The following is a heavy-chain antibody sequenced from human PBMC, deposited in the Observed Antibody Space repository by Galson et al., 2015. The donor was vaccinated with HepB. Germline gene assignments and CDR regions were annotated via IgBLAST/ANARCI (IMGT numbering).Heavy chain of an antibody. CDR1: GGSISSDDRY. D-gene: IGHD2-2*01. CDR3: ATDSRYCSATRCSKY. V-gene: IGHV4-30-4*01. CDR2: IYYSGST. J-gene: IGHJ6*04. Sequence: TLSLTCTVSGGSISSDDRYWSWIRQPPGKGLEWIGYIYYSGSTYYNPSLESRVSMSVDTSKNQFSLKLSSVTAADTAVYYCATDSRYCSATRCSKYRGKGTTVTVPS.